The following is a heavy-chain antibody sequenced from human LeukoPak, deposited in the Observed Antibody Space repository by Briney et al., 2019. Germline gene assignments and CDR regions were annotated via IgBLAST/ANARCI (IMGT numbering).Heavy chain of an antibody. Sequence: GGSLRLSCAASGFTFDDYAMHWVRQAPGKGLEWVSYISSSGSTIYYADSVKGRFTISRDNAKNSLYLQMNSLRAEDTAVYYCARDYSLVETGYLFDPWGQGTLVTVSS. CDR2: ISSSGSTI. CDR1: GFTFDDYA. V-gene: IGHV3-11*01. J-gene: IGHJ5*02. CDR3: ARDYSLVETGYLFDP. D-gene: IGHD3-9*01.